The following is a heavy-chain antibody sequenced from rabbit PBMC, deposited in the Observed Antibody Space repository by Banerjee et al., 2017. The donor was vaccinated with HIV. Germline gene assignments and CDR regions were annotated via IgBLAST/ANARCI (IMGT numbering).Heavy chain of an antibody. V-gene: IGHV1S40*01. D-gene: IGHD8-1*01. CDR3: ARGSTSYVSILNL. CDR2: IGTGSDDST. Sequence: QSLEESGGDLVKPGASLTLTCTASGFDLSSYYYMCWVRQAPGKGLEWIACIGTGSDDSTYYASWAKGRFTISKTSSTTVTLQMTSLTAADTATYFCARGSTSYVSILNLWGPGTLVTVS. CDR1: GFDLSSYYY. J-gene: IGHJ4*01.